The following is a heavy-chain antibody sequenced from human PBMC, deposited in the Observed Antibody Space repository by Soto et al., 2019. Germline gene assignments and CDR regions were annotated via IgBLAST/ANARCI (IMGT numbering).Heavy chain of an antibody. CDR1: GFTFSSYG. J-gene: IGHJ6*02. CDR2: IWYDGSNK. V-gene: IGHV3-33*01. Sequence: GGSLRLSCAASGFTFSSYGMHWVRQAPGKGLEWVAVIWYDGSNKYYADSVKGRFTISRDNSKNTLYLQMNSLRAEDTAVYYCARQGYYDSSGYYPHEYYYYGMDVWGQGTTVTVSS. CDR3: ARQGYYDSSGYYPHEYYYYGMDV. D-gene: IGHD3-22*01.